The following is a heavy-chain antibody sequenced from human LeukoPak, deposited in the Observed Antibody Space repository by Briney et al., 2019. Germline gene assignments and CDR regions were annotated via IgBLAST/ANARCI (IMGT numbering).Heavy chain of an antibody. CDR1: DGSMTNYH. J-gene: IGHJ5*02. CDR2: IYNIETT. D-gene: IGHD5-18*01. Sequence: SEPLSLTCTVSDGSMTNYHWTWIRQSPGKAPEYIGYIYNIETTNYNPSLKSRVTVSVDMSKKKFSLRLNSVTAADTAVYYCARGSDGYRFDPWGQGLLVTVSS. CDR3: ARGSDGYRFDP. V-gene: IGHV4-59*01.